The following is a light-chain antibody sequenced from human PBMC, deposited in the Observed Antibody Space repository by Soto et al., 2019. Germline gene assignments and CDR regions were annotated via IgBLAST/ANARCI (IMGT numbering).Light chain of an antibody. Sequence: DIQMTQSPSPLSASVGDRVTITCRSSQTISNWLAWYQQKPGKAPTLIIYDASSLESGVPSRFSGSGSGTECNLTISSLQPDDVATYYCQQYNSYWRTLGQGTKVDIK. J-gene: IGKJ1*01. CDR2: DAS. CDR3: QQYNSYWRT. CDR1: QTISNW. V-gene: IGKV1-5*01.